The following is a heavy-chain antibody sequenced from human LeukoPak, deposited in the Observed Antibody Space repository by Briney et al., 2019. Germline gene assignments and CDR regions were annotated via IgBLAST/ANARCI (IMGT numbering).Heavy chain of an antibody. Sequence: PSETLSLTCAVYGGSLNDYLWSPLRQPPGPAPLCIGEVGDSGTTNYNPSLKSRVSISVDTSKNQFSLKLTSVTAADTAVYYCARELISSHAAFDTWGQGTVVTVSS. D-gene: IGHD3-10*01. CDR3: ARELISSHAAFDT. J-gene: IGHJ3*02. CDR2: VGDSGTT. CDR1: GGSLNDYL. V-gene: IGHV4-34*01.